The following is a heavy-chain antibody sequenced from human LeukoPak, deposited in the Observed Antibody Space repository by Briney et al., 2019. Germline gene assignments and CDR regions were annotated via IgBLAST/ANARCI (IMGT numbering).Heavy chain of an antibody. CDR1: GGTFSSYA. J-gene: IGHJ3*02. Sequence: SVKVSCKASGGTFSSYAISWVRQAPGQGLEWMGGIIPIFGTANYAQKFQGGVTITADKSTSTAYMELSSLRSEDTAVYYCARGGYCSSTSCYAIGAFDIWGQGTMVTVSS. CDR3: ARGGYCSSTSCYAIGAFDI. D-gene: IGHD2-2*01. V-gene: IGHV1-69*06. CDR2: IIPIFGTA.